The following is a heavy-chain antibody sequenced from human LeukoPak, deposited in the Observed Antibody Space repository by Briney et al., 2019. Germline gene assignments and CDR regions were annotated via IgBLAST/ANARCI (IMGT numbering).Heavy chain of an antibody. D-gene: IGHD2-2*01. J-gene: IGHJ4*02. CDR3: ARLCSSTSCYRGPYFDY. V-gene: IGHV1-69*13. CDR1: GGTFSNYA. Sequence: ASVKVSCKASGGTFSNYALSWVRQAPGQGLEWMGGIIPILATANNAQKFQGRVTITADESTSTAYMELSSLRSEDTAVYYCARLCSSTSCYRGPYFDYWGQGTLVTVSS. CDR2: IIPILATA.